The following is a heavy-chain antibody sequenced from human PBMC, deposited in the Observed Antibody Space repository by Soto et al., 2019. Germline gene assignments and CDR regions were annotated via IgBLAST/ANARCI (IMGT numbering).Heavy chain of an antibody. V-gene: IGHV3-48*02. D-gene: IGHD5-18*01. Sequence: PGGSLRLSCAASGFTFSSYSMNWVRQAPGKGLEWVSYISSSSSTIYYADSVKGRFTISRDNAKNSLYLQMNSLRDEDTAVYYCARDGDEDTAMVIGYYYYGMDVWGQGTTVTVSS. J-gene: IGHJ6*02. CDR3: ARDGDEDTAMVIGYYYYGMDV. CDR2: ISSSSSTI. CDR1: GFTFSSYS.